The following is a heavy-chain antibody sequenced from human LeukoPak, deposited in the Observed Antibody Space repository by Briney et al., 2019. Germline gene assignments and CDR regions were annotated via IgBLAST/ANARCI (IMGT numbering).Heavy chain of an antibody. D-gene: IGHD6-13*01. J-gene: IGHJ6*03. CDR3: AKVAGSSWYFYYYYMDV. Sequence: GGSLRLSCAASGFTFSSYPLNWVRQAPGKGLEWVSSMGTSGRYIYYADSVKGRFTISRDNAKNALYLQMNSLRAEDTAVYYCAKVAGSSWYFYYYYMDVWGKGTTVTISS. CDR1: GFTFSSYP. CDR2: MGTSGRYI. V-gene: IGHV3-21*01.